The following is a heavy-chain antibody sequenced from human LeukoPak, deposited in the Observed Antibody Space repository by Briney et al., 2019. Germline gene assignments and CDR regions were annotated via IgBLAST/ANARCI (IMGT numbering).Heavy chain of an antibody. CDR1: GFTFSSYA. Sequence: PGGSLRLSCAASGFTFSSYAMSWVRQAPGKGLEWVSAISGSGGSTYYADSVKGRFTISRDNSKNTLYLQMNSLRAEDTAVYYCAKEGLAAAVESDWFDPWGQGTLVTVSS. CDR3: AKEGLAAAVESDWFDP. J-gene: IGHJ5*02. CDR2: ISGSGGST. V-gene: IGHV3-23*01. D-gene: IGHD6-13*01.